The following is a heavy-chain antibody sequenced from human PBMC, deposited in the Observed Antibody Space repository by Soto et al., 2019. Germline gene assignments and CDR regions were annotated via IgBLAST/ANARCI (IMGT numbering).Heavy chain of an antibody. CDR1: RITFSSFA. Sequence: HPGGSLRLSCAASRITFSSFAMTWVRQAPGKGLEWVSAIDSDDSTYYADSVKGRFTISRDKSKGTLYLQISSLRAEDTAVYYCAKERIPAAIINYYYGMDVWGQGTTVTVSS. D-gene: IGHD2-2*01. CDR3: AKERIPAAIINYYYGMDV. J-gene: IGHJ6*02. V-gene: IGHV3-23*01. CDR2: IDSDDST.